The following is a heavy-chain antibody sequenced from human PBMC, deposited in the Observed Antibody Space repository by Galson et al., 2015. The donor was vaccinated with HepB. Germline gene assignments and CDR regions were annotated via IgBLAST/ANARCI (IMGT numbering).Heavy chain of an antibody. J-gene: IGHJ4*01. CDR1: GFTFSGYS. V-gene: IGHV3-21*01. CDR3: ARDNTHGTIAGIAVPRSHY. CDR2: ISSNSDYI. Sequence: SLRLSCAASGFTFSGYSMTWVRQAPGKGLEWVSSISSNSDYIYYADSVRGRFTISRDNVKNSLYLQINSLRAEETDVYYCARDNTHGTIAGIAVPRSHYWGNGALVTAAS. D-gene: IGHD1-14*01.